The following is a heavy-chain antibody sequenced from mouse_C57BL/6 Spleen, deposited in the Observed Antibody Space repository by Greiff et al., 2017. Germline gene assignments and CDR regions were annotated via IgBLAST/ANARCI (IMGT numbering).Heavy chain of an antibody. Sequence: VQLKESGPELVKPGASVKIPCKASGYTFTDYNMDWVKQSHGKSLEWIGDINPNTGGTIYNQKFKGKATLTVDKSSSTAYMELRSLTSEDTAVYYCARDLTGTCAMDYWGQGTSVTVSS. V-gene: IGHV1-18*01. D-gene: IGHD4-1*01. J-gene: IGHJ4*01. CDR1: GYTFTDYN. CDR2: INPNTGGT. CDR3: ARDLTGTCAMDY.